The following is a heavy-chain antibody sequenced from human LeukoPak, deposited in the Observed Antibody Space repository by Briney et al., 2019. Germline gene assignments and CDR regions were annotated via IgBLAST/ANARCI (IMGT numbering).Heavy chain of an antibody. D-gene: IGHD3-10*01. J-gene: IGHJ4*01. V-gene: IGHV4-39*01. CDR3: ASRVYGLGSFNY. CDR1: GDSISSTSYY. Sequence: SETLSLTCTVSGDSISSTSYYWDWIRQPPGKGLEWIGSIYNSGTTYYNPSLKRRVTISVDTSKNQFSLKVSSVTAADTAVYYCASRVYGLGSFNYWGQGTLVTVSS. CDR2: IYNSGTT.